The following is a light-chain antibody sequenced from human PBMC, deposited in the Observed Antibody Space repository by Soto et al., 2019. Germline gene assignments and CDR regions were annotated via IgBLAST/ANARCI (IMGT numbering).Light chain of an antibody. Sequence: DIVMTQTPLSLSVTPGPPASIFCKSCQSLLHSDEKTYLYWYLQKSGQPPQILIYEVSNRFSGVPDRFSGSGSGTDFTLTISRLEPEDFAVYYCQQYGSSGTFGQGTKVDIK. CDR1: QSLLHSDEKTY. J-gene: IGKJ1*01. V-gene: IGKV2D-29*01. CDR3: QQYGSSGT. CDR2: EVS.